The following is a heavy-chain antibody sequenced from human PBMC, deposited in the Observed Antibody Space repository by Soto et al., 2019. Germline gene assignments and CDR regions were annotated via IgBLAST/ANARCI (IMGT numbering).Heavy chain of an antibody. D-gene: IGHD2-15*01. CDR1: GGSISSSNW. V-gene: IGHV4-4*02. J-gene: IGHJ4*02. CDR3: ARGGYCSGGSCYVDY. Sequence: SETLSLTCAVSGGSISSSNWWSWVRQPPGKGLEWIGESYHSGSTNYNPSLKSRVTISVDKSKNQFSLKLSSVTAADTAVYYCARGGYCSGGSCYVDYWGQGTLVTVSS. CDR2: SYHSGST.